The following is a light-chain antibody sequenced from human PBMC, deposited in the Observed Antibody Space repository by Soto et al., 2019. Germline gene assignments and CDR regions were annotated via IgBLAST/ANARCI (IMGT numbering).Light chain of an antibody. J-gene: IGKJ1*01. CDR1: HTISSSY. Sequence: ENVLTQSPGTLSLSPGQRATLSCRASHTISSSYLAWYQQKPGQAPRLLIYAISDRATGVPDRFRGSGSGTDFTLTITRLEPEDFAVYFCQQYDSSPRTFGQGTTGDIK. V-gene: IGKV3-20*01. CDR3: QQYDSSPRT. CDR2: AIS.